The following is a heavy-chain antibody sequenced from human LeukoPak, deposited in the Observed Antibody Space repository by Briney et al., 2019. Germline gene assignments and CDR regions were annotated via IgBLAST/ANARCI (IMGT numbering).Heavy chain of an antibody. CDR1: GGSISSYY. Sequence: SETLSLTCTVSGGSISSYYWSWIRQPPGKGLEWIGYIYYSGSTNYNPSLKSRVTISVDTSKNQFSLKLSSVTAADTAVYYWARAGSYYYDSSGYYYLDYWGQGTLVTVSS. CDR2: IYYSGST. J-gene: IGHJ4*02. V-gene: IGHV4-59*01. D-gene: IGHD3-22*01. CDR3: ARAGSYYYDSSGYYYLDY.